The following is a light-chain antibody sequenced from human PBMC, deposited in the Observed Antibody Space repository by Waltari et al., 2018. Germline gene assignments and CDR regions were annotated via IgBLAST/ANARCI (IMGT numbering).Light chain of an antibody. CDR2: QDN. J-gene: IGLJ1*01. V-gene: IGLV3-1*01. CDR3: LVWDSSIGV. Sequence: SYDLTQPPSLSVSPGQTATITCSGHALDKKYTSWYQQKPGQSPVLVLYQDNVRPSGIPERFSGSNSGNTATLTISGTQAMDEADYYCLVWDSSIGVFGSGTKITVL. CDR1: ALDKKY.